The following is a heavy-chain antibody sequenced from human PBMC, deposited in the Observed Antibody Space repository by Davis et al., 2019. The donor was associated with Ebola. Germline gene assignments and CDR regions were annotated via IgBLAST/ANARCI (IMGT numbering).Heavy chain of an antibody. CDR2: INPHNGNT. CDR3: ARAQFPTTSDH. J-gene: IGHJ4*02. V-gene: IGHV1-18*01. Sequence: ASVKVSCKTSGYTFTSYAMNWVRQAPGQGLEWMGWINPHNGNTNYAQNVQGRVTMTTDTSTSTAYMEVGSLRSDDTAVYYCARAQFPTTSDHWGQGTLVTVSS. CDR1: GYTFTSYA. D-gene: IGHD1-1*01.